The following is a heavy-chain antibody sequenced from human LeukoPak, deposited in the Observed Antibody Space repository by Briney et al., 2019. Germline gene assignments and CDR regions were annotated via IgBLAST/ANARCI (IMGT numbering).Heavy chain of an antibody. Sequence: GRSLRLSCAASGFTFSSYGMHWVRQAPGKGLEWVAVMWYHGSNKYYADSVKGRFTISRDNSKNTLYLQMNSLRAEDTAVYYCAKAFLTYYDFWSGYYPDYWGQGTLVTVSS. CDR1: GFTFSSYG. V-gene: IGHV3-33*06. CDR2: MWYHGSNK. CDR3: AKAFLTYYDFWSGYYPDY. J-gene: IGHJ4*02. D-gene: IGHD3-3*01.